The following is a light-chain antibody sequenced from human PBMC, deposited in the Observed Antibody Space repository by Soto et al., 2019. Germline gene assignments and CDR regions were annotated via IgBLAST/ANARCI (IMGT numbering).Light chain of an antibody. CDR3: QQRSNWLT. CDR1: QSVSSY. J-gene: IGKJ4*01. Sequence: EIVLTQSTATLSLSPGERATLSCRASQSVSSYLAWYQQKPGQAPRLLIYDASNMATGIPARFSGSGSGTDFTLTISSLEPEDFAVYYCQQRSNWLTFGGGTKGEIK. CDR2: DAS. V-gene: IGKV3-11*01.